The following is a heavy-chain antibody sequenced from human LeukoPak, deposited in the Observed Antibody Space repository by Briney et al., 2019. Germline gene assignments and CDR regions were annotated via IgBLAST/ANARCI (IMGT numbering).Heavy chain of an antibody. CDR1: GGSIGSGIYS. CDR2: IFHTGST. CDR3: VRDGDYYDSGGYGNI. J-gene: IGHJ4*02. Sequence: PSQTLSLTCSVSGGSIGSGIYSWSWIRQPPGKGLEWIGYIFHTGSTSYNPSLKSRVTISVDTSKNQFSLKLSSVTAADTAMCYCVRDGDYYDSGGYGNIWGQGTLVTVSS. V-gene: IGHV4-30-2*01. D-gene: IGHD3-22*01.